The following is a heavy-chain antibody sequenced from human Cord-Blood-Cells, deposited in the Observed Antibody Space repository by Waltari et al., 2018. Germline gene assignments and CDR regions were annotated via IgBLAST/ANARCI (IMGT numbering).Heavy chain of an antibody. V-gene: IGHV1-46*01. CDR1: GYTFTSYY. CDR3: ARERPQYSSSWYWFDP. CDR2: INPSGGST. J-gene: IGHJ5*02. D-gene: IGHD6-13*01. Sequence: QVQLVQSGAEVKKPGASVKVSCKASGYTFTSYYMHWVRQAPGQGLEWMGIINPSGGSTSYAQKFQGRVTMTRDTSTSTVYMELSSLRSEDTAVYYCARERPQYSSSWYWFDPWGQGTLVTVSS.